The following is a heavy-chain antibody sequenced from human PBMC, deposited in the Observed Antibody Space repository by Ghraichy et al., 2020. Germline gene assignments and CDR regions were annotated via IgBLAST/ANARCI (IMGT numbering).Heavy chain of an antibody. V-gene: IGHV4-39*07. J-gene: IGHJ5*02. CDR1: GGSISSSSYY. Sequence: GSLRLSCTVSGGSISSSSYYWGWIRQPPGKGLEWIGSIYYSGSTYYNPSLKSRVTISVDTSKNQFSLKLSSVTAADTAVYYCARVGVTRPFDPWGQGTLVTVSS. D-gene: IGHD3-3*01. CDR2: IYYSGST. CDR3: ARVGVTRPFDP.